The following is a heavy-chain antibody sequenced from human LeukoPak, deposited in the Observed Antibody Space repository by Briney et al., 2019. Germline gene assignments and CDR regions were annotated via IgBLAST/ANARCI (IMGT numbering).Heavy chain of an antibody. D-gene: IGHD6-13*01. CDR1: GYTFTGYY. CDR3: ARDIAAAGTGWFDP. J-gene: IGHJ5*02. CDR2: INPNSGGT. V-gene: IGHV1-2*02. Sequence: ASVKVSCKASGYTFTGYYMHWVRQAPGQGLEWMGWINPNSGGTNYAQKFQGRVTMTRDTSISTAYMKLSRLRSDDTAVYYCARDIAAAGTGWFDPWGQGTLVTVSS.